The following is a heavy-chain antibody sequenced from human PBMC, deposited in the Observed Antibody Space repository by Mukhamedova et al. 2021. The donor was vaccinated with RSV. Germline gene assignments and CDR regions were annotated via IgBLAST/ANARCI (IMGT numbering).Heavy chain of an antibody. V-gene: IGHV4-4*02. J-gene: IGHJ4*02. CDR3: ARDGRGRYSLDS. CDR2: IYHSGTA. D-gene: IGHD5-24*01. Sequence: PGKGLEWIGEIYHSGTALYSPSLKSRVTISVDKSKNQYSLKVTSVTAADTAMYYCARDGRGRYSLDSWGQGTPVTVSS.